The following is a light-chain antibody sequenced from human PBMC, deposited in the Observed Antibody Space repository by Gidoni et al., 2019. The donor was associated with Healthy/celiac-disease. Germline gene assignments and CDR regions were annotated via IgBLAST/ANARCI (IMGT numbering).Light chain of an antibody. J-gene: IGLJ2*01. CDR1: SLRSYY. CDR3: NSRDSSGNHVV. Sequence: SSVLTPDPAVSVALGQTVRITCQGDSLRSYYASWYQQKPGQAPVLVIYGKNTRPSGITDRFSGSSSGNTASLTITGAQAEDEADYYCNSRDSSGNHVVFGGGTKLTVL. CDR2: GKN. V-gene: IGLV3-19*01.